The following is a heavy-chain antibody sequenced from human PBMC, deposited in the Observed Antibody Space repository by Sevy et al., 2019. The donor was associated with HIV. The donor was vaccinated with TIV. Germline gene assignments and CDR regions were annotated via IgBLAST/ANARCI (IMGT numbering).Heavy chain of an antibody. J-gene: IGHJ4*02. V-gene: IGHV3-33*01. Sequence: GGSLRLSCAATGFTFSNYAMHWVRQAPGKGMEWVAIIGSDGAYQYHGDSVKGRFTISRDNSKNSLYLQMNNVRVEDTALYYCARGGYYYDDAACYAFDSWGQGTLVTVSS. D-gene: IGHD3-22*01. CDR3: ARGGYYYDDAACYAFDS. CDR1: GFTFSNYA. CDR2: IGSDGAYQ.